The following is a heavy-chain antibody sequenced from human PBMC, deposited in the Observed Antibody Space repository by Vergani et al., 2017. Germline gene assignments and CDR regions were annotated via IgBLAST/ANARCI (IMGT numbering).Heavy chain of an antibody. CDR1: GGSISSSSYY. V-gene: IGHV4-39*07. CDR2: IYYSGST. J-gene: IGHJ5*02. Sequence: QLQLQESGPGLVKPSETLSLTCTVSGGSISSSSYYWGWIRQPPGKGLEWIGSIYYSGSTYYNPSLKSRVTISVDTSKNQFSLKLSSVTAADTAVYYWARDDTSFWSGYYPPDRFDPWGQGTLVTVSS. CDR3: ARDDTSFWSGYYPPDRFDP. D-gene: IGHD3-3*01.